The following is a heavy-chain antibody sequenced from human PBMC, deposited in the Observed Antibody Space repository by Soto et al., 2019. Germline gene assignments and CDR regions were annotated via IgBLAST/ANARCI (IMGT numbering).Heavy chain of an antibody. J-gene: IGHJ6*02. D-gene: IGHD3-10*01. CDR2: INPNSGGT. CDR1: GYTFTGYY. Sequence: ASVKVSCKASGYTFTGYYMHWVRQAPGQGLEWMGWINPNSGGTNYAQKFQGWVTMTRDTSISTAYMELGRLRSEDTAGYYCAGASRGGSGSYYYYYGMDVWGQGTTVTVSS. CDR3: AGASRGGSGSYYYYYGMDV. V-gene: IGHV1-2*04.